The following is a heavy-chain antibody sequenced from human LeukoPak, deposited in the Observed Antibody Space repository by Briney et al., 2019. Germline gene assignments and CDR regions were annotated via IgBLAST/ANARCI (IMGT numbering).Heavy chain of an antibody. CDR2: ISTDGSFT. J-gene: IGHJ4*02. Sequence: GGSLRLSCAASGFTFSNYLMHWVRQTPGKGLVWISRISTDGSFTNYADSVKGRFSISRDNAKNTLYLQMNSLRAEDTAVYYCARDLGIGNPTFDYWGQGTLVTVSS. D-gene: IGHD1-14*01. CDR1: GFTFSNYL. V-gene: IGHV3-74*01. CDR3: ARDLGIGNPTFDY.